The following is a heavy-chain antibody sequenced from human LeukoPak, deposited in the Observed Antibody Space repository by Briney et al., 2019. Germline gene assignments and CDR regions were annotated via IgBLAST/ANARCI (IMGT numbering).Heavy chain of an antibody. CDR3: AKDIVKGSASGTFDH. J-gene: IGHJ4*02. CDR2: ISWNSGHL. V-gene: IGHV3-9*01. Sequence: GGALRLSCSGSGFKFEDYGMHWVRQAPGKGLEWVASISWNSGHLGYGDSVEGRFTVSRDNAKNSLSLEMNSLRVEDTAFYFCAKDIVKGSASGTFDHWGQGTLVTVSS. CDR1: GFKFEDYG. D-gene: IGHD3-10*01.